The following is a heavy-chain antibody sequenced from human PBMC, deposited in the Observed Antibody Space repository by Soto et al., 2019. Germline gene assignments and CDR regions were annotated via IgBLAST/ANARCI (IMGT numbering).Heavy chain of an antibody. V-gene: IGHV4-34*01. J-gene: IGHJ6*03. D-gene: IGHD3-3*01. CDR1: GGSFSGYY. CDR2: INHSGST. CDR3: ARSITIFGVVHMDV. Sequence: SETLSPTCAVYGGSFSGYYWSWIRQPPGKGLEWIGEINHSGSTNYNPSLKSRVTISVDTSKNQFSLKLSSVTAADTAVYYCARSITIFGVVHMDVWGKGTTVTVSS.